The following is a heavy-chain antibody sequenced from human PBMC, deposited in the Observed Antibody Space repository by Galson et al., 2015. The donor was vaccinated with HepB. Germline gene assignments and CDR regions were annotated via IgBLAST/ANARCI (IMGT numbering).Heavy chain of an antibody. D-gene: IGHD6-19*01. Sequence: ETLSLTCTVSGGSISSYYWSWIRQPPGKGLEWIGYIYYSGSTNYNPSLKSRVTISVDTSKNQFSLKLSSVTAADTAVYYCARDSGSGWRGVDPWGQGTLVTVSS. CDR3: ARDSGSGWRGVDP. J-gene: IGHJ5*02. CDR1: GGSISSYY. V-gene: IGHV4-59*01. CDR2: IYYSGST.